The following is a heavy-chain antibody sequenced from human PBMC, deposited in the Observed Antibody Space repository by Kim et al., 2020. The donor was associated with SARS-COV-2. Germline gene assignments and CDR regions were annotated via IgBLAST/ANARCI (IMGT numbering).Heavy chain of an antibody. Sequence: GGSLRLSCAASGFTFSSYGMHWVRQAPGKGLEWVAVIWYDGSNKYYADSVKGRFTISRDNSKNTLYLQMNSLRAEDTAVYYCAKDRGSTGVKAFITMIAQYYYYGMDVWGQGTTVTVSS. J-gene: IGHJ6*02. CDR2: IWYDGSNK. CDR1: GFTFSSYG. V-gene: IGHV3-33*06. CDR3: AKDRGSTGVKAFITMIAQYYYYGMDV. D-gene: IGHD3-22*01.